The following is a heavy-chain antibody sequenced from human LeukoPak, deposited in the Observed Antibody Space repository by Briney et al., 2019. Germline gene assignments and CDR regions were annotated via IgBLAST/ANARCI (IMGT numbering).Heavy chain of an antibody. J-gene: IGHJ4*02. CDR2: ISSNGGST. CDR1: GFTFRSHD. D-gene: IGHD6-13*01. V-gene: IGHV3-64*01. CDR3: AREGRNRAAAGRGPFDY. Sequence: PGGSLRLSCVASGFTFRSHDMNWVRQAPGKGLEYVSAISSNGGSTYYANSVKGRFTISRDNSKNTLYLQMGSLRAEDMAVYYCAREGRNRAAAGRGPFDYWGQGTLVTVSS.